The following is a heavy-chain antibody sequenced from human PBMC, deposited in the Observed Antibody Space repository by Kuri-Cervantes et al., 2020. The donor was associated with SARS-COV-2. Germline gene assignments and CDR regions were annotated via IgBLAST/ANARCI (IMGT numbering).Heavy chain of an antibody. CDR3: ARAPIKNPSNWNLDD. J-gene: IGHJ4*02. Sequence: ASVKVSCKVSGYTLTELSMHWVRQAPGQGLEWMGWINPNSGGTNYAQKFQGRVTMTTDTSTSTAYMELRSLRSDDTAVYYCARAPIKNPSNWNLDDWGQGTLVTVSS. V-gene: IGHV1-2*02. CDR1: GYTLTELS. D-gene: IGHD1-7*01. CDR2: INPNSGGT.